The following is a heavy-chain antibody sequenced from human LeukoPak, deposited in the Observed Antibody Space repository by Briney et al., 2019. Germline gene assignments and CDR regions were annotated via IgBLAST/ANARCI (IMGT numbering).Heavy chain of an antibody. V-gene: IGHV4-39*01. CDR3: ARQYCSSTSCFDY. D-gene: IGHD2-2*01. CDR1: GGSISSSSYY. J-gene: IGHJ4*02. Sequence: SETLSLTCTVSGGSISSSSYYWGWIRQPPGKGLEWIGSLYYSGSTYYSPSLKSRVTISVDSSKNQFSLKLSSVTAADTAVYYCARQYCSSTSCFDYWGQGTLVTVSS. CDR2: LYYSGST.